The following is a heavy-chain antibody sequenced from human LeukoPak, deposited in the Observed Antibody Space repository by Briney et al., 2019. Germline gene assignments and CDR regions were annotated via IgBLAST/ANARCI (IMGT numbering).Heavy chain of an antibody. J-gene: IGHJ4*02. CDR3: VTSTGQQFIPYDY. V-gene: IGHV3-66*02. Sequence: GGSLRLSCAASGFNVSSNYMTWIRQAPGKGLEWVSLIYGADAAYYAESVRGRFMISRDNLKNTLFLQMNSMRVEDTAVYYCVTSTGQQFIPYDYWGQGTHVTVSS. CDR2: IYGADAA. D-gene: IGHD6-13*01. CDR1: GFNVSSNY.